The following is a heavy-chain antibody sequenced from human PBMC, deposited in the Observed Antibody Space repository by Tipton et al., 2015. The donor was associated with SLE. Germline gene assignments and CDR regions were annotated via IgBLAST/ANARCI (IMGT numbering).Heavy chain of an antibody. CDR1: GGSISSYY. CDR3: ARDSKMYDWYYGMDV. CDR2: IYYSGST. D-gene: IGHD2-21*02. V-gene: IGHV4-59*01. J-gene: IGHJ6*02. Sequence: TLSLTCTVSGGSISSYYWSWIRQPPGKGLEWIGNIYYSGSTNHNPSLKSRVTISLDTSKNQFSLKLSSVTAADTAVYYCARDSKMYDWYYGMDVWGQGTTVTVSS.